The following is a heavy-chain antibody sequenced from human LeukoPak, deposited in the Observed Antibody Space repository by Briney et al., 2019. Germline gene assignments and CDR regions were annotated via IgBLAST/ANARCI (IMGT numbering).Heavy chain of an antibody. J-gene: IGHJ4*02. CDR3: ARDYGSGSSYDY. CDR2: MNPNSGNT. D-gene: IGHD3-10*01. Sequence: ASVKVSCKASGYTFTSYNINWVRQATGQGLEWMGWMNPNSGNTGYAQKFQGRVTMTRNTSISTAYMELSSLRSEDTAVYYCARDYGSGSSYDYWGQGTLVTVSS. V-gene: IGHV1-8*01. CDR1: GYTFTSYN.